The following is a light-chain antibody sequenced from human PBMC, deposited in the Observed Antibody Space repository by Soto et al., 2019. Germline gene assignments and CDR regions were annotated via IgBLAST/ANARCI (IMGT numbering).Light chain of an antibody. CDR2: AAS. V-gene: IGKV1-39*01. Sequence: DIQMTQSPSSLSASVGDRVTITCRASQSISSYLNWYQQKPGQAPKLLIYAASSLQSGVPPRFSGSGSGTDLTRTISNLQPEDFATYYCQQSYSTPVTFGQGTKVEIK. CDR3: QQSYSTPVT. CDR1: QSISSY. J-gene: IGKJ1*01.